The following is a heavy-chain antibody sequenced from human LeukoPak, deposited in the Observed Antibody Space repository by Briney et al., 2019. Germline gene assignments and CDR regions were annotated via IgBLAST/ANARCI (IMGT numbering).Heavy chain of an antibody. V-gene: IGHV1-69*05. CDR3: ARGKQYLEIHFDSNGAFDI. CDR2: IIPIFGTA. J-gene: IGHJ3*02. CDR1: GGTFSSYA. D-gene: IGHD3-22*01. Sequence: GASVKVSCKASGGTFSSYAISWVRQAPGQGLEWMGGIIPIFGTANYAQKFQGRVTITTDESTSTAYMELRSLRSDDTAVYYCARGKQYLEIHFDSNGAFDIWGQGTMVTVSS.